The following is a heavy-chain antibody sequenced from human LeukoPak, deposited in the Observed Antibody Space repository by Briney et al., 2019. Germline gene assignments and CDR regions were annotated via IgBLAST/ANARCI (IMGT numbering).Heavy chain of an antibody. D-gene: IGHD1-1*01. CDR2: ISGSGGST. CDR3: AKVTTHYNRRYYYYGMDV. V-gene: IGHV3-23*01. CDR1: GFTFSSSA. J-gene: IGHJ6*02. Sequence: GGSLRLSCAASGFTFSSSAMSWVRQAPGKGLEWVSAISGSGGSTYYADSVKGRFTISRDNSKNTLYLQMNSLRAEDTAVYYCAKVTTHYNRRYYYYGMDVWGQGTTVTVSS.